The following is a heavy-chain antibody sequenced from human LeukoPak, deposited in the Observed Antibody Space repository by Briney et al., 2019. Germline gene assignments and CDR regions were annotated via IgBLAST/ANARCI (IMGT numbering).Heavy chain of an antibody. J-gene: IGHJ6*03. Sequence: ASVKVSCKASGYTFTSYGISWVRQAPGQGLEWMGWISAYNGNTNYAQKLQGRVTMTTDTSTRTAYMELRSLRSDDTAVYYCARGIAARPPGRYYYYYMDVWGKGTTVTVSS. CDR2: ISAYNGNT. D-gene: IGHD6-6*01. V-gene: IGHV1-18*01. CDR3: ARGIAARPPGRYYYYYMDV. CDR1: GYTFTSYG.